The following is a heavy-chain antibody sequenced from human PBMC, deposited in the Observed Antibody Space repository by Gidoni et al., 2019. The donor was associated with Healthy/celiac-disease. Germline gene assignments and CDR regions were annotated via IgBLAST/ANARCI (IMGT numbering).Heavy chain of an antibody. CDR2: IYYSGST. V-gene: IGHV4-59*01. CDR1: GGSISSYY. J-gene: IGHJ6*03. CDR3: ASYSYGYYYYMDV. D-gene: IGHD5-18*01. Sequence: QVQLQESGPGLVKPSEPLSLPCTVSGGSISSYYWSWIRQRPGKGLEWIGYIYYSGSTNYNPSLKSRVTISVDTSKNQFSLKLSSVTAADTAVYYCASYSYGYYYYMDVWGKGTTVTVSS.